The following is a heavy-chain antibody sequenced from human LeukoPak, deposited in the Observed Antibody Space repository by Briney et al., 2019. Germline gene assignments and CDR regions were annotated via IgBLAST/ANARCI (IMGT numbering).Heavy chain of an antibody. CDR1: GGSFSGYY. J-gene: IGHJ4*02. CDR3: ASLGYSYAKGGY. D-gene: IGHD5-18*01. CDR2: INHSGST. V-gene: IGHV4-34*01. Sequence: SETLSLTCAVYGGSFSGYYWSWIRQPPGKGLEWIGEINHSGSTNYNPSLKSRVTISVDTSKNQFSLKLSSVTAADTAVYYCASLGYSYAKGGYWGQGTLVTVSX.